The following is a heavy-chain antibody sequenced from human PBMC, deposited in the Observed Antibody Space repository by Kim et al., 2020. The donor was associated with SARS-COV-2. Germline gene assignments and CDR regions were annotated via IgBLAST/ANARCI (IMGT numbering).Heavy chain of an antibody. J-gene: IGHJ4*02. D-gene: IGHD3-10*01. CDR3: AARYARGGYYDY. CDR1: GDSISRSDYY. V-gene: IGHV4-39*01. CDR2: IYYSGST. Sequence: SETLSLTCTVSGDSISRSDYYWGWIRQPPGKGLDWIGSIYYSGSTYYNPSLKSRVTISVDTSKNQFFLKLNSVTAADTAVYYCAARYARGGYYDYWGQGILVTVSS.